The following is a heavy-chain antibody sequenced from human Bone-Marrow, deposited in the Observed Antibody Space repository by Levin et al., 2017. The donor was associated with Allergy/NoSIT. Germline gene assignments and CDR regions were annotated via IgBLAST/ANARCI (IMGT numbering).Heavy chain of an antibody. CDR3: ASSGLSEMVYFYNGLEV. J-gene: IGHJ6*02. CDR2: VYSGGTT. V-gene: IGHV4-59*01. D-gene: IGHD2-8*01. CDR1: GGSMSSSY. Sequence: SETLSLTCTVSGGSMSSSYWSWIRQPPGKGLEWIGYVYSGGTTMSNPSLESRVSISVDTSKNKFSLSLTSVTAADTAVYFCASSGLSEMVYFYNGLEVWGQGTTVTVS.